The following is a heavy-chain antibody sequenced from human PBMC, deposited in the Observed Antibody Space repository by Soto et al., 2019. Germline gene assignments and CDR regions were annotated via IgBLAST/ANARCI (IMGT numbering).Heavy chain of an antibody. CDR2: IYSSGST. D-gene: IGHD6-6*01. CDR1: GGSIISASYS. V-gene: IGHV4-31*11. CDR3: AREDAARIERWFDA. Sequence: QVQLQESGPRLVKPSQTLSLSCAVSGGSIISASYSWNWIRQSPGRGLEWIGHIYSSGSTYYNPSLKSRVSIPVVTSNNQFSLKLTSVTAADTAVYFCAREDAARIERWFDAWGQGILVTVSS. J-gene: IGHJ5*02.